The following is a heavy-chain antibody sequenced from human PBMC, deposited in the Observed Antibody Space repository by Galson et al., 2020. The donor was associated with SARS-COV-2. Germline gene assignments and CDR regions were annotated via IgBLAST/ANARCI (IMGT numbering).Heavy chain of an antibody. CDR2: IHSGGSDN. J-gene: IGHJ6*03. CDR1: AYTFSNYW. Sequence: GESLKISCKGSAYTFSNYWIGWVRQLPGKGLEWMGIIHSGGSDNRYSSSFEGQVTMSVDKSITTAYLQWSSLKASDTAIYYCTRRDHTTGAPMDVWGEGTTVIVSS. D-gene: IGHD1-1*01. V-gene: IGHV5-51*01. CDR3: TRRDHTTGAPMDV.